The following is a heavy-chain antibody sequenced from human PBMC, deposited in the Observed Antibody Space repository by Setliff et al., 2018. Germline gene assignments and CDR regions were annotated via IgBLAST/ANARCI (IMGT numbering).Heavy chain of an antibody. V-gene: IGHV4-59*01. J-gene: IGHJ4*02. CDR3: AKGNLGYCSGGICYPFDY. D-gene: IGHD2-15*01. Sequence: NPSETLSLTCTVSGGSISSYYWSWIRQPPGKGLEWIGYIYYSGSTNYNPSLKSRVTISVDTSKNQFSLKLSSVTAADTAVYYCAKGNLGYCSGGICYPFDYWGQGSLVTVSS. CDR1: GGSISSYY. CDR2: IYYSGST.